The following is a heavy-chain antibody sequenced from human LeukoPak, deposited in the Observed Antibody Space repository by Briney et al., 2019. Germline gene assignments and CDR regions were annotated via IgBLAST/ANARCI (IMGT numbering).Heavy chain of an antibody. Sequence: SETLSLTCAVYGGSFSGYYWSWIRQPPGKGLEWIGEINHSGSTNYNPSLKSRVTISVDTSKNQFSLKLTSVTAADTAVYYCAGYASGTMRDYWGQGTLVTVSS. CDR1: GGSFSGYY. J-gene: IGHJ4*02. D-gene: IGHD3-10*01. V-gene: IGHV4-34*01. CDR2: INHSGST. CDR3: AGYASGTMRDY.